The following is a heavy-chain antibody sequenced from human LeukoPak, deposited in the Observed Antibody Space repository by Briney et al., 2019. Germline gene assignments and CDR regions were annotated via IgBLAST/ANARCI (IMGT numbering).Heavy chain of an antibody. CDR2: ISSTSSTI. D-gene: IGHD4-17*01. V-gene: IGHV3-21*01. Sequence: GGSLILSCSASGFDFSIYTMNWVRQAPGKGLEWVTSISSTSSTIYYADSVKGRFTISRDNAKNSLYLQLNRLRAEDTGMYYCARRVTTFLHWGQGTPVTVSS. CDR3: ARRVTTFLH. CDR1: GFDFSIYT. J-gene: IGHJ4*02.